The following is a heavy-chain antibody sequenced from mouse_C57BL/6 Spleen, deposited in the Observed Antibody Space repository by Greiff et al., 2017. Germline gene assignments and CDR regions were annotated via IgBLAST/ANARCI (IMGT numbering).Heavy chain of an antibody. D-gene: IGHD4-1*01. V-gene: IGHV1-50*01. CDR2: IDPSDSYP. CDR3: ARWEGYWYFDV. J-gene: IGHJ1*03. CDR1: GYTFTSYW. Sequence: QVQLQQPGAELVKPGASVKLSCKASGYTFTSYWMQWVKQRPGQGLEWIGEIDPSDSYPNYNQKFKGKATLTVDTSSSTAYMQLSSLTSEDSAVYYCARWEGYWYFDVWGTGTTVTVSS.